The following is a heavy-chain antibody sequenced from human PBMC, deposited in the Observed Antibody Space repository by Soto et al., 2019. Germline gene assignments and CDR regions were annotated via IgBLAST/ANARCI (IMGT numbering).Heavy chain of an antibody. J-gene: IGHJ4*02. V-gene: IGHV3-74*01. Sequence: EVQLVESGGGSVQPGGSLRLSCAASGFTFSSYWMHWVRQAPGKGLVWLSRINSDGRNTSYADSVKGRFTISRDNAKNTRYLQMNSRSAEYTALYYGARVVVGAYHFDYWGQGTLLTVSS. CDR2: INSDGRNT. CDR1: GFTFSSYW. CDR3: ARVVVGAYHFDY. D-gene: IGHD2-15*01.